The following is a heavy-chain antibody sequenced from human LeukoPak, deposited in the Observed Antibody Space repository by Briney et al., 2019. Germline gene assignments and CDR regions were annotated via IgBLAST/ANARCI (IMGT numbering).Heavy chain of an antibody. D-gene: IGHD4-17*01. V-gene: IGHV3-33*03. J-gene: IGHJ4*02. CDR2: IRYDGSNK. Sequence: GGSLRLSCAASGFTFSSYGMHWVRQAPGKGLEWVAVIRYDGSNKYYADSVKGRFTISRDNSKNTLYLQMNSLRAEDTAVYYCAKAPTDYGDYENYFDYWGQGTLVTVSS. CDR3: AKAPTDYGDYENYFDY. CDR1: GFTFSSYG.